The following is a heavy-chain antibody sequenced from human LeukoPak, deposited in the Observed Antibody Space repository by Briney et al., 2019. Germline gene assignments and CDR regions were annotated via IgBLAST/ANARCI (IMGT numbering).Heavy chain of an antibody. J-gene: IGHJ4*02. CDR3: AKKAYYGSGPKGPFDY. V-gene: IGHV3-33*06. Sequence: PGGSLRLSCEASGFTFSNYGMLWVRQAPGKGLEWVAVIWYDGTNKYYADSVKGRFTISRDNSKNTLYLQMNSLRAEDTAVYYCAKKAYYGSGPKGPFDYWGQGTLVTVSS. D-gene: IGHD3-10*01. CDR1: GFTFSNYG. CDR2: IWYDGTNK.